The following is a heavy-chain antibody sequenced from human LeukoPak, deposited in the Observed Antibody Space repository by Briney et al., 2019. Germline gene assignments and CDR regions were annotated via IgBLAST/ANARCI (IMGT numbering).Heavy chain of an antibody. Sequence: GGSLRLSCAASGFTVSSNYMSWVRRAPGKGLEWGSVILSGGSTYYADSVKGRFTISRDTSKNTVYLQMNSLRAEDTAVYYCARDSEWGLLRSDYWGQGTLVTVSS. CDR2: ILSGGST. D-gene: IGHD1-26*01. V-gene: IGHV3-53*01. CDR3: ARDSEWGLLRSDY. CDR1: GFTVSSNY. J-gene: IGHJ4*02.